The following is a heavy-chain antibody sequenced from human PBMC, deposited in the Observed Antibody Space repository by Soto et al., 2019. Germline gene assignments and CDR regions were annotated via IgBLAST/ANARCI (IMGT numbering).Heavy chain of an antibody. CDR2: IIPILGIA. CDR3: ASDYGDYGGAFDI. V-gene: IGHV1-69*02. CDR1: GGTFSSYT. J-gene: IGHJ3*02. Sequence: QVQLVQSGAEVKKPGSSVKVSCKASGGTFSSYTISWVRQAPGQGLEWMGRIIPILGIANYAQKFQGRVTXTXDXSTSTAYMELSSLRSEDTAVYYCASDYGDYGGAFDIWGQGTMVTVSS. D-gene: IGHD4-17*01.